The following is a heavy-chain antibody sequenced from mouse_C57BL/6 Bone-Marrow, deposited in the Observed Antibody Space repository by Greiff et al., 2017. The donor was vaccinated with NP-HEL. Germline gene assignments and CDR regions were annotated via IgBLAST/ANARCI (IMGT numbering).Heavy chain of an antibody. Sequence: VHLVESGAELARPGASVKLSCKASGYTFTSYGISWVKQRTGQGLEWIGEIYPRSGNTYYNEKFKGKATLTADKSSSTAYMELRSLTSEDSAVYFCARCPYGVFDYWGQGTTLTVSS. CDR3: ARCPYGVFDY. V-gene: IGHV1-81*01. CDR1: GYTFTSYG. CDR2: IYPRSGNT. D-gene: IGHD1-1*02. J-gene: IGHJ2*01.